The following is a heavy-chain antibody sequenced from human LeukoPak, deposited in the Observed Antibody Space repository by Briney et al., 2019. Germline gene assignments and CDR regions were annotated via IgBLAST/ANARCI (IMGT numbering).Heavy chain of an antibody. CDR3: ARDARLNNYCSGGSCYFDY. CDR2: ISAYNGST. CDR1: GYTFTSYG. D-gene: IGHD2-15*01. Sequence: ASVKVSCKASGYTFTSYGISWVRQAPGQGLEWMGWISAYNGSTSYAQRLQGRVTMTTDTSTSTAYMELRSLRSDDTAVYYCARDARLNNYCSGGSCYFDYWGQGTLVTVSS. J-gene: IGHJ4*02. V-gene: IGHV1-18*01.